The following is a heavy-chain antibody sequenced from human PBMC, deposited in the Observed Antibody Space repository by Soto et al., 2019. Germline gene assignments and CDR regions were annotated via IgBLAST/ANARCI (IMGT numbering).Heavy chain of an antibody. CDR1: GGTFSSYA. Sequence: QVQLVQSGAEVKKPGSSVKVSCKASGGTFSSYAISWVRQAPGQGLEWMGGIIPIFATANYAQKFQGRVTITADESTRTEYMEMRSLRSEETDVYYCAGVDTTMVIYSSYGMDVWGQGTTVTVSS. CDR2: IIPIFATA. J-gene: IGHJ6*02. D-gene: IGHD5-18*01. CDR3: AGVDTTMVIYSSYGMDV. V-gene: IGHV1-69*12.